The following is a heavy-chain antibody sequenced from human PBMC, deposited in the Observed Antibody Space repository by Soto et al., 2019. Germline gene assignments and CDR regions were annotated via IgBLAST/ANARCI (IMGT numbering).Heavy chain of an antibody. CDR2: VSGSGGGT. D-gene: IGHD1-20*01. CDR1: GFTFSSYT. J-gene: IGHJ4*02. CDR3: AKPPDYNWNDY. V-gene: IGHV3-23*01. Sequence: EVQLLESGGGLVQPGGSLRLSCAASGFTFSSYTMSWVRQAPGKGLQWISAVSGSGGGTYYADSVKGRFTISRDNSKDTLYLQMNILKAEDTAVYYCAKPPDYNWNDYWGQGTLVTVSS.